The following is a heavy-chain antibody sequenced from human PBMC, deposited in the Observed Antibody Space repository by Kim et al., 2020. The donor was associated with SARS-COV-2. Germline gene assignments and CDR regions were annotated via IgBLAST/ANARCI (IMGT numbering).Heavy chain of an antibody. CDR3: ARGTELSGWFDP. CDR1: GGSVSSGSYY. J-gene: IGHJ5*02. CDR2: IYYSGST. Sequence: SETLSLTFTVSGGSVSSGSYYWSWIRQPPGKGLEWIGYIYYSGSTNYNPSLKSRVTISVDTSKNQFSLKLGSVTAADTAVYYCARGTELSGWFDPWGQRTLVTVSP. V-gene: IGHV4-61*01. D-gene: IGHD3-16*02.